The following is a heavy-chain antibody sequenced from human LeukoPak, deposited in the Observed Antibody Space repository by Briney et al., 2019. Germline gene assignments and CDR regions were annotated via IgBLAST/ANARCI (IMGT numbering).Heavy chain of an antibody. CDR3: ARGFHYDFWSGELSYFDY. V-gene: IGHV1-69*10. Sequence: GASVKVSCKASGYTFTGYYMHWVRQAPGQGLEWMGGIIPILGTANYARKFQGRVTITADKSTSTAYMELSSLRSEDTAVYYCARGFHYDFWSGELSYFDYWGQGTLVTVSS. J-gene: IGHJ4*02. CDR1: GYTFTGYY. CDR2: IIPILGTA. D-gene: IGHD3-3*01.